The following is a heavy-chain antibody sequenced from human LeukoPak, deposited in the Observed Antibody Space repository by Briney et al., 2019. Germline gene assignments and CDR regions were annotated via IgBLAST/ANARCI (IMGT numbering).Heavy chain of an antibody. CDR2: ISSSSSYI. CDR1: GFTFSSYS. J-gene: IGHJ3*02. CDR3: AREQDTYYYDSSGHDAFDI. V-gene: IGHV3-21*01. D-gene: IGHD3-22*01. Sequence: PGGSLRLSCAASGFTFSSYSMNWVRQAPGKGLERVSSISSSSSYIYYADSVKGRFTISRDNAKNSLYLQMNSLRAEDTAVYYCAREQDTYYYDSSGHDAFDIWGQGTMVTVSS.